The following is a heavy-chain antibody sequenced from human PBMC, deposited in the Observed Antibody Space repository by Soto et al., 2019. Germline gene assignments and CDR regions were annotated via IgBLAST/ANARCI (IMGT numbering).Heavy chain of an antibody. Sequence: GGSLRLSCAASGFTFSSYGMHWVRQAPGKGLEWVAVIWYDGSNKYYADSVKGRFTISRDNSKNTLYLQMNSLRVEDTGVYYCARELGFDAVARMDVWGQGTTVTVSS. V-gene: IGHV3-33*01. CDR1: GFTFSSYG. CDR2: IWYDGSNK. D-gene: IGHD6-19*01. CDR3: ARELGFDAVARMDV. J-gene: IGHJ6*02.